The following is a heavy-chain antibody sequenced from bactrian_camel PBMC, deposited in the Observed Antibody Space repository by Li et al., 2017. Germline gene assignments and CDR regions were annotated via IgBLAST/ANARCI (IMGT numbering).Heavy chain of an antibody. CDR1: GYTYSSEC. V-gene: IGHV3S9*01. CDR2: FDSDGST. D-gene: IGHD1*01. J-gene: IGHJ4*01. Sequence: HVQLVESGGGSVQAGGSLRLSCAASGYTYSSECMGWFRQVAGKEREPVAIFDSDGSTRYADFVKGRFAASKDNGKNALSLQMNSLKPEDTGVYTCAVDFYCRSRLLLGVPVEYVDFASDWFWGQGTQVTVS. CDR3: AVDFYCRSRLLLGVPVEYVDFASDWF.